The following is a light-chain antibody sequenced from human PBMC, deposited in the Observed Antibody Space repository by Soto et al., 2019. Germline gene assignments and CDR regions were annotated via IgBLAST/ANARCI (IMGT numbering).Light chain of an antibody. CDR2: QDY. J-gene: IGLJ2*01. CDR1: KLGDKY. Sequence: SYELTQPPSVSVSPGQTVNITCSGDKLGDKYACWYQQKPGQTPVLVIYQDYKRPSGIPERFSAPNSGNTATLTISGTQAMDEADYYCQAWDSTAGVFGGGTKVTVL. V-gene: IGLV3-1*01. CDR3: QAWDSTAGV.